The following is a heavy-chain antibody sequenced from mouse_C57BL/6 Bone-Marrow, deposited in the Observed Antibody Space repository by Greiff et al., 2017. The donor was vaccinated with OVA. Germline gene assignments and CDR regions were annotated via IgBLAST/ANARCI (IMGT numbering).Heavy chain of an antibody. Sequence: QVQLQQSGPELVKPGASVKLSCKASGYTFTSYDINWVKQRPGQGLEWIGWIYPRDGSTKYNEKFKGKATLTVDTSSSTAYLELHSLTSEDSAVFFCARTYYDYGGDYWGQGTTLTVSS. J-gene: IGHJ2*01. CDR3: ARTYYDYGGDY. V-gene: IGHV1-85*01. CDR2: IYPRDGST. D-gene: IGHD2-4*01. CDR1: GYTFTSYD.